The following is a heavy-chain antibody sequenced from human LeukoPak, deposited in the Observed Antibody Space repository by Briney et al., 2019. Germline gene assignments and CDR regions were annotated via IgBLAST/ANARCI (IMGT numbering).Heavy chain of an antibody. V-gene: IGHV1-8*02. Sequence: ASVKVSCKASGYTFTSYDINWVRQATGQGLEWMGWMNPNSGNTGYAQKFQGRVTMTRNTSISTAYMELSSLRSEDTAVYYCASSTNAMRYFDWLPYYYGMDVWGQGTTVTVSS. D-gene: IGHD3-9*01. CDR1: GYTFTSYD. CDR3: ASSTNAMRYFDWLPYYYGMDV. CDR2: MNPNSGNT. J-gene: IGHJ6*02.